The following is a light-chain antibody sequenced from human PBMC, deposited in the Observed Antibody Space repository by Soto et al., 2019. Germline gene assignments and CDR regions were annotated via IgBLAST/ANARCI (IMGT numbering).Light chain of an antibody. CDR3: QQYSTLPLT. Sequence: EIVLTQSPGTLSLSPGERATLSCRASQSVGSNYLAWYQQKPGQAPRLLIFGASSRATGIPDRFSGSGSGTDFTLTISRLEPEDFAVFYCQQYSTLPLTFGGGTKVDIK. J-gene: IGKJ4*02. CDR1: QSVGSNY. CDR2: GAS. V-gene: IGKV3-20*01.